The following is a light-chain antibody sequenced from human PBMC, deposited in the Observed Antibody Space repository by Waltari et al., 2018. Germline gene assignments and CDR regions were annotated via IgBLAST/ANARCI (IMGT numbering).Light chain of an antibody. CDR1: SSDVGSYNL. Sequence: QSALTQPASVSGSPGQSITISCPGTSSDVGSYNLVPWYQQHPGKGPKLMIYEVSKRPSGVSNRFSGSKSGNTASLTISGLQAEDEAEYYCCSYAGSKFYVFGTGTKVTVL. J-gene: IGLJ1*01. CDR2: EVS. CDR3: CSYAGSKFYV. V-gene: IGLV2-23*02.